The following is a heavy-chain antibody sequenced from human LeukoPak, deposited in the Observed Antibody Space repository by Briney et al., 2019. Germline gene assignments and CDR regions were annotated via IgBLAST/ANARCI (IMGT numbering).Heavy chain of an antibody. D-gene: IGHD2-15*01. CDR3: AKGLAGSCYSGLDY. J-gene: IGHJ4*02. Sequence: GGSLRLSCAASGFAFSSYAMSWVRQAPGKGLEWVSVISGSGGATYYADSVKGRFTISRDNSKNTMYLQMNSLRTEDTAVYYCAKGLAGSCYSGLDYWGRGTLVTVSS. CDR2: ISGSGGAT. V-gene: IGHV3-23*01. CDR1: GFAFSSYA.